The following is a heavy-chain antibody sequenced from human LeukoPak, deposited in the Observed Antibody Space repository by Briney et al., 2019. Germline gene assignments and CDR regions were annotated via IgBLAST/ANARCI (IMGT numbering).Heavy chain of an antibody. Sequence: GGSLRLPCAASGFTFSSSAMSWVRQVPGKGLEWVSGISASGGSTSYADSVKGRFTISRDNSKNTLYLQMNSLKAEDTAVYYCAKEGLWSSNGLPFDYWGQGTLVTVSS. CDR3: AKEGLWSSNGLPFDY. D-gene: IGHD6-19*01. CDR1: GFTFSSSA. J-gene: IGHJ4*02. CDR2: ISASGGST. V-gene: IGHV3-23*01.